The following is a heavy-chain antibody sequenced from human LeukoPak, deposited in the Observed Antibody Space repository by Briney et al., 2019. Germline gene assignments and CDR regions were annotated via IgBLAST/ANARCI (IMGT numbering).Heavy chain of an antibody. J-gene: IGHJ4*02. CDR1: GYTFTNYV. CDR3: ARGFSPNQHPPFEY. Sequence: GASVKVSCKASGYTFTNYVMNWVRQAPGQGLEWMGWINTNTGNPTYAQGFTGRFVFSLDTSVSTAYLQISSLKAEDTAVYYCARGFSPNQHPPFEYWGQGTLVTVSS. D-gene: IGHD1-14*01. CDR2: INTNTGNP. V-gene: IGHV7-4-1*02.